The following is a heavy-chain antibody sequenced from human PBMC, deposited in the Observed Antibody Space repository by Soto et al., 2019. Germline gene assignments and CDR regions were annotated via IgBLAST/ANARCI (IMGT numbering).Heavy chain of an antibody. Sequence: SETLSLTCTVSGGSISSYYWSWIRQPAGKGLEWIGCIYTSGSTNYNPSLKSRVTMSVDTSKNQFSLKLSSVTAADTAVYYCARDMGNPNYYGSETDDFDIWGQGTMVTVSS. CDR2: IYTSGST. CDR3: ARDMGNPNYYGSETDDFDI. V-gene: IGHV4-4*07. J-gene: IGHJ3*02. D-gene: IGHD3-10*01. CDR1: GGSISSYY.